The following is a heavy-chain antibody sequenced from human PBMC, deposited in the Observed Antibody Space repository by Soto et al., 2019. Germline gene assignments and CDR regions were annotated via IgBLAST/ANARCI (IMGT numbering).Heavy chain of an antibody. CDR2: IYPGDSDT. D-gene: IGHD6-6*01. V-gene: IGHV5-51*01. J-gene: IGHJ4*02. CDR3: ARGDVYSSSYYFDY. Sequence: GESLKISCKGSGYRFTSYWIGWVRQMPGKGLEWMVIIYPGDSDTRYSPSFQGQFTISADKSISTAYLQWSSLKASDTAMYYCARGDVYSSSYYFDYWGQGTLGTVSS. CDR1: GYRFTSYW.